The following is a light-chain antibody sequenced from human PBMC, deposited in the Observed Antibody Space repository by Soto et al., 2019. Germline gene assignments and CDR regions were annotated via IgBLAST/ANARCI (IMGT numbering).Light chain of an antibody. V-gene: IGLV2-14*03. Sequence: QSALTQPASVSGSPGQSITISCTGTSSDVGRYNYVSWYQQHPGKAPKLMIYDVTTRPSGVSNRFSGSKSGNTASLTISGLQAEDEADYYCSSFTASTTQVFGPGTKLTVL. J-gene: IGLJ1*01. CDR3: SSFTASTTQV. CDR1: SSDVGRYNY. CDR2: DVT.